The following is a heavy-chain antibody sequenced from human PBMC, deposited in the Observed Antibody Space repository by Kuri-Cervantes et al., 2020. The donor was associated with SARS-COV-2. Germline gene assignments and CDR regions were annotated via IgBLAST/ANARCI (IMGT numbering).Heavy chain of an antibody. D-gene: IGHD2-21*01. CDR2: ISSSSGSI. Sequence: GESLKISCAASGFSFRNYNMNWVRQAPGRGLEWVSFISSSSGSISYADSVRGRFTISRDNAKNSLYLQMNNLRAEDTAMYYCAKDRVGVQDFWGQGTLVTVSS. CDR1: GFSFRNYN. V-gene: IGHV3-21*01. CDR3: AKDRVGVQDF. J-gene: IGHJ4*02.